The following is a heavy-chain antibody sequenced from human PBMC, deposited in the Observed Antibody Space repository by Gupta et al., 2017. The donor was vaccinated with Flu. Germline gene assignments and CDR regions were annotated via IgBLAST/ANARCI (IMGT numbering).Heavy chain of an antibody. CDR3: ARVNWNGLHNWFDP. CDR2: IIPIFGTA. V-gene: IGHV1-69*06. D-gene: IGHD1-1*01. Sequence: QAPGQGLEWMGGIIPIFGTANYAQKFQGRVTITADKSTSTAYMELSSLRSEDTAVYYCARVNWNGLHNWFDPWGQGTLVTVSS. J-gene: IGHJ5*02.